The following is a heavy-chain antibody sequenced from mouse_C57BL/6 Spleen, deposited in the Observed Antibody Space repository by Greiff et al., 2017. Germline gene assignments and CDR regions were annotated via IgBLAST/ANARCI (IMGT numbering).Heavy chain of an antibody. CDR3: TRLDGSSHWYFDV. D-gene: IGHD1-1*01. CDR2: IDPETGGT. Sequence: VQLQQSGAELVRPGASVPLSCKASGYPFTDYEMHWVKQTPVHGLEWIGAIDPETGGTAYNQKFKGKAILTADKSSSTAYMELRSLTSEDSAVYYCTRLDGSSHWYFDVWGTGTTVTVSS. CDR1: GYPFTDYE. J-gene: IGHJ1*03. V-gene: IGHV1-15*01.